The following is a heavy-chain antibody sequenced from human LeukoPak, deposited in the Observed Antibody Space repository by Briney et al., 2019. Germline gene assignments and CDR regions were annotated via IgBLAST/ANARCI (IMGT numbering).Heavy chain of an antibody. J-gene: IGHJ6*02. CDR1: GFTFGSYG. CDR2: ISYDGSNK. CDR3: AKRYCSGGTCNFYYYYGMDV. V-gene: IGHV3-30*18. D-gene: IGHD2-15*01. Sequence: GGSLRLSCAASGFTFGSYGIHWVRQAPGKGLEWVAVISYDGSNKYYVDSVKGRFTISRDNSKNTLNLQMNSLRAEDTAVYYCAKRYCSGGTCNFYYYYGMDVWGQGTTVTVSS.